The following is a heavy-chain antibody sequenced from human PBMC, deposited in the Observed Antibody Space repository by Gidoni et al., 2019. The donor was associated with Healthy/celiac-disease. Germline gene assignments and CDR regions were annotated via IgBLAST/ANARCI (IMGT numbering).Heavy chain of an antibody. Sequence: EVQLVESGGGLVKPGGSLRLSCAASGFTFSSYSMNWVRQAPGKGLEWDSSISSSSSYIYYADSVKGRFTISRDNAKNSLYLQMNSLRAEDTAVYYCARSTVTTGDAFDIWGQGTMVTVSS. CDR2: ISSSSSYI. CDR1: GFTFSSYS. V-gene: IGHV3-21*01. CDR3: ARSTVTTGDAFDI. J-gene: IGHJ3*02. D-gene: IGHD4-17*01.